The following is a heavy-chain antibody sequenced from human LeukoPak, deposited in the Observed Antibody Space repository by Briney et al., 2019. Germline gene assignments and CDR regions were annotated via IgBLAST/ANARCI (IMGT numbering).Heavy chain of an antibody. CDR2: IKQDGSEK. V-gene: IGHV3-7*03. J-gene: IGHJ4*02. CDR3: AREWDSGWGGTYFDN. D-gene: IGHD1-26*01. Sequence: GGSLRLSCAASGFTFSSYGMHWVRQAPGKGLEWVANIKQDGSEKFYADSLKGRLIISRDNAKSSLYLQVNSLTVEDTAVYYCAREWDSGWGGTYFDNWGQGTLVTVSS. CDR1: GFTFSSYG.